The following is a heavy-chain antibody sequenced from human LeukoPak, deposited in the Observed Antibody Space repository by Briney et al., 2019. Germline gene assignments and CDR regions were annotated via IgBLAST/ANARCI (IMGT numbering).Heavy chain of an antibody. D-gene: IGHD2-15*01. V-gene: IGHV4-34*01. J-gene: IGHJ4*02. CDR3: ARFPQSLYCSGGSCYADY. CDR1: GGSFSGYY. Sequence: SETLSLTCAVYGGSFSGYYWSWIRQPPGKGLEWIGEINHSGSTNYNPSLKSRVTISVDTSKNQFSLKLSSVTAADTAVYYCARFPQSLYCSGGSCYADYWGQGTLVTVSS. CDR2: INHSGST.